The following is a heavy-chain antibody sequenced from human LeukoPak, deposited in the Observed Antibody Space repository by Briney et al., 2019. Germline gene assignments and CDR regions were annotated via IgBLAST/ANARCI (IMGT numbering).Heavy chain of an antibody. CDR3: APLAVAGSIFDY. V-gene: IGHV3-30-3*01. CDR1: GFTFSDYA. CDR2: ISYDGSNK. D-gene: IGHD6-19*01. J-gene: IGHJ4*02. Sequence: GGSLRLSCAASGFTFSDYAMHWVRQAPGKGLEWVAFISYDGSNKYYADSVKGRFTISRDNSKNTLYLQMNSLRTEDTAVYYCAPLAVAGSIFDYWGQGTLVTVSS.